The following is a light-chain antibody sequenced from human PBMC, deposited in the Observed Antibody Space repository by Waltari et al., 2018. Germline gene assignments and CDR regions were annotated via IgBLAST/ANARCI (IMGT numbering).Light chain of an antibody. V-gene: IGLV1-47*01. Sequence: QSVLTQPPSTSGTPGQRVTISCSGSSSNIGPSIVYWYHQLPGTAPKLRIYRNNQRPSGVPDRFSGSKSGTSASLAISGLRSEDEADYYCATWDDSLTAWVFGGGTKLTVL. CDR3: ATWDDSLTAWV. J-gene: IGLJ3*02. CDR2: RNN. CDR1: SSNIGPSI.